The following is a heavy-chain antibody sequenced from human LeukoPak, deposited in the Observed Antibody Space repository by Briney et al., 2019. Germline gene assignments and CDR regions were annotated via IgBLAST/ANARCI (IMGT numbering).Heavy chain of an antibody. V-gene: IGHV3-53*01. CDR2: IYSGGGT. CDR1: GFTVSRNS. D-gene: IGHD3-10*01. J-gene: IGHJ4*02. CDR3: ARSGNYGSGSYYAY. Sequence: GGSLTLSYAACGFTVSRNSMIWVRQAPGKALVWVSVIYSGGGTYYADSVKGRFTISRDNSKNTLYIQMNSLRAEDTAVYYCARSGNYGSGSYYAYWGQGTLVTVSS.